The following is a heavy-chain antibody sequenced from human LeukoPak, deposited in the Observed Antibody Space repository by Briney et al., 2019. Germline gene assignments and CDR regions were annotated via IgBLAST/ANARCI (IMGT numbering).Heavy chain of an antibody. CDR2: ISSSSSYI. D-gene: IGHD6-19*01. J-gene: IGHJ3*02. V-gene: IGHV3-21*01. CDR1: GFNFGSHW. Sequence: GGSLRLSCAASGFNFGSHWMNWVRQAPGKGLEWVSSISSSSSYIYYADSVKGRFTISRDNAKNSLYLQMNSLRAEDTAVYYCARDNPSGSTDAFDIWGQGTMVTVSS. CDR3: ARDNPSGSTDAFDI.